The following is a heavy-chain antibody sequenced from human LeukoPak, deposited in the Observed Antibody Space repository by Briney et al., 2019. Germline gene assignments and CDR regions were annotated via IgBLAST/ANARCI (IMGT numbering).Heavy chain of an antibody. CDR1: GFTFSTYA. V-gene: IGHV3-23*01. J-gene: IGHJ4*02. CDR2: ISGSGDST. CDR3: AKEVIVGVSFDY. D-gene: IGHD1-26*01. Sequence: GGSLRLSCAASGFTFSTYAVNWVRQAPGKGLEWVSTISGSGDSTYYADSVKGRFTISRDNFKNTLYLQMNNLRAEDTAVYYCAKEVIVGVSFDYWGQGTLVTVSS.